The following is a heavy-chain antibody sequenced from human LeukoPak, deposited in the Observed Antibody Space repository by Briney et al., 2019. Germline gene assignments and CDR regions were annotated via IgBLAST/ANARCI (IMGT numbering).Heavy chain of an antibody. D-gene: IGHD2-8*01. Sequence: GGSLRLSCAASGFTFSAYNMNWVRQAPGKGLEWVSSISSSSTYIYYADSVKGRFTISGDNSKNTLYPQMNSLRAEDTAVYYCAKDESGVYAYYFDYWGQGTLVTVSS. CDR2: ISSSSTYI. J-gene: IGHJ4*02. CDR3: AKDESGVYAYYFDY. CDR1: GFTFSAYN. V-gene: IGHV3-21*04.